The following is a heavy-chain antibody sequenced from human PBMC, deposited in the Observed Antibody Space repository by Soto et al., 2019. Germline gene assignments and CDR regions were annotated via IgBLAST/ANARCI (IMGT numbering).Heavy chain of an antibody. D-gene: IGHD3-9*01. Sequence: ESGGGLVKPGGSLRLSCAASGFTFSSYSMNWVRQAPGKGLEWVSSISSSSSYIYYADSVKGRFTISRDNAKNSLYLQMNSLRAEDTAVYYCAREMYDILTGYYPYYYYGMDVWGQGTTVTVSS. V-gene: IGHV3-21*01. CDR1: GFTFSSYS. CDR2: ISSSSSYI. CDR3: AREMYDILTGYYPYYYYGMDV. J-gene: IGHJ6*02.